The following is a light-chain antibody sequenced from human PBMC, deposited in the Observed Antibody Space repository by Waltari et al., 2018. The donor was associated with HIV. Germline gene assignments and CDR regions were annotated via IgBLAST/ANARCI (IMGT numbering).Light chain of an antibody. J-gene: IGKJ1*01. CDR2: AAS. V-gene: IGKV3-20*01. CDR3: QQYGRSPWT. CDR1: QSVSNNY. Sequence: EIVLTQSPGPLSLSPGERVPLSCRASQSVSNNYLAWYQQIPGQAPRLLIYAASNRATGIPDRFSGSASGTDFTLTISRLEPEDFAVYYCQQYGRSPWTFGRGTKVEIK.